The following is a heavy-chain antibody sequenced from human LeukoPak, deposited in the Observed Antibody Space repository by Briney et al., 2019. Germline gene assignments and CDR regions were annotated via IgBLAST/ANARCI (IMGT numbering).Heavy chain of an antibody. CDR3: ARSFNIPAAIMFDP. V-gene: IGHV4-34*01. CDR1: GGSFSGYY. Sequence: PSETLSLTCAVYGGSFSGYYWSWIRQPPGKGLEWIGEINHSGSTNYNPSLKSRVTISVDTSKNQFSLKLSSVTAADTAVYYCARSFNIPAAIMFDPWGQGTLVTVSS. J-gene: IGHJ5*02. CDR2: INHSGST. D-gene: IGHD2-2*01.